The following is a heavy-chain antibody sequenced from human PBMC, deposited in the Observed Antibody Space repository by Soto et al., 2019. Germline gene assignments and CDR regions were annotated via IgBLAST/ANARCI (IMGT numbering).Heavy chain of an antibody. CDR2: ISYNGNTK. CDR3: ATEGASAAGPGSGDAFDI. CDR1: GFSFSNYA. V-gene: IGHV3-30-3*01. J-gene: IGHJ3*02. Sequence: QVQLVESGGGVVQPGRSLRLSCVASGFSFSNYAMHWVRQAPGKGLEWVSFISYNGNTKYYADSVKGRFTISRDNSKNTLYLQMNSLRPEDTAVYSCATEGASAAGPGSGDAFDIWGQGTMVTVSS. D-gene: IGHD6-13*01.